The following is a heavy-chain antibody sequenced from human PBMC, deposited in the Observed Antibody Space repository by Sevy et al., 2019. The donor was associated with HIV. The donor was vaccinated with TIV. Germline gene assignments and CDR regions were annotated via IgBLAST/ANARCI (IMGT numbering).Heavy chain of an antibody. CDR3: ARLRDILVIPAGGYFDY. J-gene: IGHJ4*02. CDR1: GYSISSGYY. CDR2: IYESGRT. D-gene: IGHD2-2*01. V-gene: IGHV4-38-2*01. Sequence: SETLSLTCAVSGYSISSGYYWGLIRQSPGKGLEWIGSIYESGRTFYNPSLVSRVTMSVDTSKNQFSLKLNSMTAADTAVYYCARLRDILVIPAGGYFDYWGQGTLVTVSS.